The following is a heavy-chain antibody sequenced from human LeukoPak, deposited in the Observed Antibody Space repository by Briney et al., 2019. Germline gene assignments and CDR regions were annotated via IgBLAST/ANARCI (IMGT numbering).Heavy chain of an antibody. D-gene: IGHD3-22*01. Sequence: SSVKVSCKASGGTFSSYAISWVRQAPGQGLEWMGRIIPIFGTANYAQKFQGRVTITTDESTSTAYMEPSSLRSEDTAVYYCARGDQYYYDSSGYPSENWFDPWGQGTLVTVSS. CDR1: GGTFSSYA. CDR2: IIPIFGTA. V-gene: IGHV1-69*05. CDR3: ARGDQYYYDSSGYPSENWFDP. J-gene: IGHJ5*02.